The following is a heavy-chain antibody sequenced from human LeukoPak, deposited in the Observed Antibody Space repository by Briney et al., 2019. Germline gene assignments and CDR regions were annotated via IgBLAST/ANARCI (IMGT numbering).Heavy chain of an antibody. Sequence: GGSLRLSCAASGFTFSSYEMNWVRQAPGKGLEWVSYISSSDSTMYYADSVKGRFTISRDNAKTSLYLQMNSLRAEDTAVYYCARDLSGVAGYTYGRGIDYRGQGSLVTVSS. CDR3: ARDLSGVAGYTYGRGIDY. CDR2: ISSSDSTM. D-gene: IGHD5-18*01. V-gene: IGHV3-48*03. CDR1: GFTFSSYE. J-gene: IGHJ4*02.